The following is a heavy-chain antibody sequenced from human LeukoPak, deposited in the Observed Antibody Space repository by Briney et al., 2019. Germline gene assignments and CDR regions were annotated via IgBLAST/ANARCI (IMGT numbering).Heavy chain of an antibody. D-gene: IGHD6-19*01. CDR2: ISSSSSYI. CDR3: ARVGYTSGWYRD. V-gene: IGHV3-21*04. CDR1: GFIFSSYS. Sequence: PGGSLRLSCAASGFIFSSYSVHWVRQAPGKGLEWVSSISSSSSYIYYADSVKGRFTISRDNAENSLYLQMNSLRAEDTAVYYCARVGYTSGWYRDWGQGTLVTVSS. J-gene: IGHJ4*02.